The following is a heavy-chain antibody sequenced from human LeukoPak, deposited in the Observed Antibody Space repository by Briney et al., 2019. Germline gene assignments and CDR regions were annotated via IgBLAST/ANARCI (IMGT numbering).Heavy chain of an antibody. CDR2: INHSGST. CDR3: ARDLGNMIHDAFDI. J-gene: IGHJ3*02. V-gene: IGHV4-34*01. CDR1: GGSFSGYY. Sequence: PSETLSLTCAVYGGSFSGYYWSWIRQPPGKGLEWIGEINHSGSTNYNPSLKSRVTISVDTSKNQLSLKLSSVTAADTAVYYCARDLGNMIHDAFDIWGQGTMVTVSS. D-gene: IGHD3-16*01.